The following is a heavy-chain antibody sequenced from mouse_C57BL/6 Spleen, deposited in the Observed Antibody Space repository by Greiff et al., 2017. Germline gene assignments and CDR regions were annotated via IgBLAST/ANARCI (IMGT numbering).Heavy chain of an antibody. CDR1: GYTFTSYW. V-gene: IGHV1-74*01. Sequence: QVQLKQPGAELVKPGASVKVSCKASGYTFTSYWMHWVKQRPGQGLEWIGRIHPSDSDTNYNQKFKGKATLTVDKSSSTAYMQLSSLTSEDAAVYYCDISPITTVVATAHFDYWGQGTTLTVSS. J-gene: IGHJ2*01. D-gene: IGHD1-1*01. CDR3: DISPITTVVATAHFDY. CDR2: IHPSDSDT.